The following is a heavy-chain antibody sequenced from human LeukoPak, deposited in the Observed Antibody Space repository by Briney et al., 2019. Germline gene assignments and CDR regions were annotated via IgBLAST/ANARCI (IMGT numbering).Heavy chain of an antibody. CDR1: GFTSSSYW. V-gene: IGHV3-74*01. CDR2: IKSDGTST. CDR3: ARDVNYGVDV. Sequence: GGSLRLSCVASGFTSSSYWMHWVRQAPGKGLVWVSRIKSDGTSTSYADSVKGRFTISRDNAKNTLYLQMNSLRAEDTAVYYCARDVNYGVDVWGQGTTVSVSS. J-gene: IGHJ6*02.